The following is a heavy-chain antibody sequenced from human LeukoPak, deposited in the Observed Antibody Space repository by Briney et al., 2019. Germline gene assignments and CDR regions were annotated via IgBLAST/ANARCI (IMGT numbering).Heavy chain of an antibody. Sequence: TGGSLRLSCAASGFTFSSYAMSWVRQAPGKGLEWVSAISGSGGSTYYADSVKGRFTISRDNSKNTLYLQMNSLRAEDTAVYYCAKGGIVGASSKRHAFDIWGQGTMVTVSS. J-gene: IGHJ3*02. CDR2: ISGSGGST. D-gene: IGHD1-26*01. CDR1: GFTFSSYA. V-gene: IGHV3-23*01. CDR3: AKGGIVGASSKRHAFDI.